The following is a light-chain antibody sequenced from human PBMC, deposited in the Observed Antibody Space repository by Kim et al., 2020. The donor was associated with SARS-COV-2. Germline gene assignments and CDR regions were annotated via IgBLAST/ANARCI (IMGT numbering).Light chain of an antibody. CDR3: QQYDIPPFT. J-gene: IGKJ2*01. CDR1: QTVNNW. V-gene: IGKV1-5*01. Sequence: DIQMTQSPSTLSAFVGDRVTITCRASQTVNNWLAWYQQKPGKAPKVLVFDASNLESGVPSTFSDSGSGTEFTLTITSLQPDDFATYYCQQYDIPPFTFGQGTKVDIK. CDR2: DAS.